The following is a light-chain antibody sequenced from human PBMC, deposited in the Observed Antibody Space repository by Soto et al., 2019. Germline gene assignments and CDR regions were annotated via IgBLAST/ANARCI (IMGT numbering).Light chain of an antibody. CDR3: QQHNHRSS. J-gene: IGKJ2*01. Sequence: EIVMTQSPATLPVSPGESATLSCRASQSIASNLAWYQQKPSQAPRLLIHSASTRGTSIPPRFSGSGSGTEFTISISSLQSEDFAVYYCQQHNHRSSFGQGTKLEMK. V-gene: IGKV3-15*01. CDR2: SAS. CDR1: QSIASN.